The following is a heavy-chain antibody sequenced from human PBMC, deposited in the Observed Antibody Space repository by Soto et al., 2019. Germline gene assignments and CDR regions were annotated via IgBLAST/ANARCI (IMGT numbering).Heavy chain of an antibody. Sequence: SETLSLTCTVSGGSISSGDYYWSWIRQPPGKGLEWIGYIYYSGITYYNPSLKSRVTISVDTSKNQFSLKLSSVTAADTAVYYCARSLDYYGSGSYRVPLFDYWGQGTLVTVSS. V-gene: IGHV4-30-4*01. J-gene: IGHJ4*02. CDR1: GGSISSGDYY. CDR2: IYYSGIT. D-gene: IGHD3-10*01. CDR3: ARSLDYYGSGSYRVPLFDY.